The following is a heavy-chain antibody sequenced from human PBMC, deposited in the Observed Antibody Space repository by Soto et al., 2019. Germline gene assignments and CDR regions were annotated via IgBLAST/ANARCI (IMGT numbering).Heavy chain of an antibody. CDR3: ARGCSSRGWYSPHSGYFDY. D-gene: IGHD6-19*01. Sequence: QVQLQESGPELVKPSQTLSLTCTVSGGSISSGGYYWSWIRQHPGKGLEWIGYIYYSGSTYYNPSLKSRVTISVYTSKNQSSLKLSYVTAADTAVYSCARGCSSRGWYSPHSGYFDYWGQGTLVTVSS. J-gene: IGHJ4*02. V-gene: IGHV4-31*03. CDR1: GGSISSGGYY. CDR2: IYYSGST.